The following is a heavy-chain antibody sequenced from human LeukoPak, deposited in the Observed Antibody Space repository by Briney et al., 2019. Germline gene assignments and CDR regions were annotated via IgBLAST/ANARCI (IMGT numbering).Heavy chain of an antibody. Sequence: SETLSLTCGVSGGSISSTNWWSWDRQPPGQGLEWIGEISLTGRTNYNPSLNGRVTMSLDESRNHPSLSLTSVTAADTAIYYCSRESGAFCPFGYWGQGTLVIVPP. J-gene: IGHJ4*02. V-gene: IGHV4-4*02. CDR2: ISLTGRT. CDR3: SRESGAFCPFGY. D-gene: IGHD1-26*01. CDR1: GGSISSTNW.